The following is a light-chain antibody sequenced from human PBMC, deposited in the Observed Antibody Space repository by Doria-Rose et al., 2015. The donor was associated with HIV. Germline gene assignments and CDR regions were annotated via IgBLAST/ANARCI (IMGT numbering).Light chain of an antibody. CDR3: QQYYDTPS. CDR2: WAS. V-gene: IGKV4-1*01. J-gene: IGKJ3*01. CDR1: QSLLYTSKNY. Sequence: DTRVTQSPESLGMSLGERATLNCESNQSLLYTSKNYLAWYQQKPGQPPKLLIYWASTRQSGVPARFSGSGSGTDFTLTISSLEAEDVAVYYCQQYYDTPSFGPGTTVDIK.